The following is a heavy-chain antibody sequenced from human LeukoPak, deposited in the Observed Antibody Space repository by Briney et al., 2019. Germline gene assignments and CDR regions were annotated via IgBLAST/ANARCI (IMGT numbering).Heavy chain of an antibody. J-gene: IGHJ4*02. CDR3: AKELRGYSGYDY. D-gene: IGHD5-12*01. CDR2: ISPDGSTK. CDR1: GFTFSSYG. V-gene: IGHV3-30*18. Sequence: GGSLRLSCAASGFTFSSYGMHWVRQAPGEGLEWVAVISPDGSTKYCADSVKGRFTISRDNSKNTLHLQLNSLRAEDTAVYYCAKELRGYSGYDYWGQGTLVTVSS.